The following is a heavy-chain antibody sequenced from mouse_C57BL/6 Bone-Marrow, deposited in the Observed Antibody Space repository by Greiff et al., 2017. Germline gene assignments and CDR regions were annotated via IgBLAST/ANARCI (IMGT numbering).Heavy chain of an antibody. J-gene: IGHJ2*01. CDR1: GYSFTSYY. CDR2: IYPGSGNT. V-gene: IGHV1-66*01. CDR3: ARTLLPYYFDY. Sequence: VQLQQSGPELVKPGASVKISCKASGYSFTSYYIHWVKQRPGQGLEWIGWIYPGSGNTKYNEKFKGKATLTADTSSSTAYMQLSSLTSEDSAVYYCARTLLPYYFDYWGQGTTLTVSS.